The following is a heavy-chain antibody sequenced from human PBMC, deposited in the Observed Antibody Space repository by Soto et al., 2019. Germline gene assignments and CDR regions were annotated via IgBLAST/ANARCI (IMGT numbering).Heavy chain of an antibody. CDR3: AKATSRAHYYYGMDV. D-gene: IGHD2-2*01. J-gene: IGHJ6*02. Sequence: GGSLRLSCAASGFTFNHYALSGVRQAPGRGLEWLSVISGSGATAFYADSVKGRFTISRDNSKNTLYLQMHSLAAEDTAVYYCAKATSRAHYYYGMDVWGQGTTVTVSS. V-gene: IGHV3-23*01. CDR2: ISGSGATA. CDR1: GFTFNHYA.